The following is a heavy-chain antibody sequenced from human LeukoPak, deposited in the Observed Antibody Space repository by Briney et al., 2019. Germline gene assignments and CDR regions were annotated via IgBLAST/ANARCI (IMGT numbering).Heavy chain of an antibody. CDR1: GYSFTGYY. Sequence: ASVKVCCKASGYSFTGYYMHWVRQAPGQGLEWMGWISAYNGSTNYAQKLQGRVTMTTDTSTSTAYMELRSLRSDDTAVYYCARSVVTATYYFDYWGQGTLVTVSS. CDR3: ARSVVTATYYFDY. CDR2: ISAYNGST. D-gene: IGHD2-21*02. V-gene: IGHV1-18*04. J-gene: IGHJ4*02.